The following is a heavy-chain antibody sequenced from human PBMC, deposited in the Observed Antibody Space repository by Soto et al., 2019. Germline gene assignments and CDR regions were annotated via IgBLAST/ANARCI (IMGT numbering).Heavy chain of an antibody. CDR2: INSDGTST. Sequence: GGSLRLSCEASGFTFGSYWMHWVRQAPGKGLVWVSRINSDGTSTSYADSVKGRFTISRDNAKSTLFLQMNSLGAEDTAVYYCAKGPVNIVATIYYFDYWGQGTLVTVSS. V-gene: IGHV3-74*01. CDR1: GFTFGSYW. CDR3: AKGPVNIVATIYYFDY. J-gene: IGHJ4*02. D-gene: IGHD5-12*01.